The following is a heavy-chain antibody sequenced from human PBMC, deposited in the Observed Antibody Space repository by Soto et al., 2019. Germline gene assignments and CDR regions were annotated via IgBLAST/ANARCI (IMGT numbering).Heavy chain of an antibody. CDR2: IYYSGST. CDR1: GGSICSSSYY. J-gene: IGHJ3*02. CDR3: GTHIVVVTATLDAFDI. Sequence: PSETLSLTCTVSGGSICSSSYYWGWIRQPPGKGLEWIGSIYYSGSTYYNPSLKSRVTISVDTSKNQFSLKLSSVTAADTAVYYCGTHIVVVTATLDAFDIWGQGTMVTVSS. D-gene: IGHD2-21*02. V-gene: IGHV4-39*01.